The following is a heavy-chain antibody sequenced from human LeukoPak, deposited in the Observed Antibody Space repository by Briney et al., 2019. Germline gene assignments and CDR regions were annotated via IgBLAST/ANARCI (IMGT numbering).Heavy chain of an antibody. J-gene: IGHJ4*02. CDR3: ARDGGYDFWSGYYQDY. Sequence: VASVKVSCKVSGYTLTELSMHWVRQAPGKGLEWMEGFDPEDGETIYAQKFQGRVTMTEDTSTDTAYMELSSLRAEDTAVYYCARDGGYDFWSGYYQDYWGQGTLVTVSS. CDR2: FDPEDGET. V-gene: IGHV1-24*01. CDR1: GYTLTELS. D-gene: IGHD3-3*01.